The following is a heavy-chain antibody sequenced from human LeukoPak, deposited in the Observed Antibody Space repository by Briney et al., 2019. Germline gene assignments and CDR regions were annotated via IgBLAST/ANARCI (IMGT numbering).Heavy chain of an antibody. V-gene: IGHV3-23*01. D-gene: IGHD3-22*01. CDR3: ARDVPHYYDSSGYYSPFDC. CDR2: ISGTGGRT. J-gene: IGHJ4*02. Sequence: GGSLRLSCAASAFTFSTYAMTWVRQAPGKGLEWVSDISGTGGRTYYADSVKGRFTISRDNSKNTVDLLMNSLRAEDTAIYYCARDVPHYYDSSGYYSPFDCWGQGTLVTVSS. CDR1: AFTFSTYA.